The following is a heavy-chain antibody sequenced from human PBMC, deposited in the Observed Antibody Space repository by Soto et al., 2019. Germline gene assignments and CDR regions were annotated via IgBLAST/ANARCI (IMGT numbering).Heavy chain of an antibody. CDR2: ISYDGSNK. J-gene: IGHJ4*02. Sequence: GSLRLSCAASGFTFSSYGMHWVRQAPGKGLEWVAVISYDGSNKYYADSVKGRFTISRDNSKNTLYLQMNSLRAEDTAVYYCAKPLLGYCSGGSCYGPFDYWGQGTLVTVSS. CDR1: GFTFSSYG. V-gene: IGHV3-30*18. CDR3: AKPLLGYCSGGSCYGPFDY. D-gene: IGHD2-15*01.